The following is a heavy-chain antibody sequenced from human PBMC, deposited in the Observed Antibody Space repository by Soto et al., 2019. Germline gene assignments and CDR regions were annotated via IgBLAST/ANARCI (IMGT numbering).Heavy chain of an antibody. J-gene: IGHJ4*02. CDR1: GYTFTSYG. V-gene: IGHV1-18*01. CDR2: ISAYNGNT. Sequence: QVQLGQSGAEVKKPGASVKVSCKASGYTFTSYGISWVRQAPGQGLERMGWISAYNGNTNYAQKPQGRVTMTTDTSTSTAYMELRSLRSDDTGVYYCARRRGHFGEGPHFDYWGQGALVTVSS. D-gene: IGHD3-10*01. CDR3: ARRRGHFGEGPHFDY.